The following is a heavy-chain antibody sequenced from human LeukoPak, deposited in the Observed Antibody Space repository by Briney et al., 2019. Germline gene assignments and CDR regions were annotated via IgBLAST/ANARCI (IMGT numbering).Heavy chain of an antibody. CDR3: ARDLESDEGDYGDVLPGY. CDR1: GYTFSKFV. V-gene: IGHV1-18*01. D-gene: IGHD4-17*01. J-gene: IGHJ4*02. Sequence: ASVKVSCKTSGYTFSKFVITWVRQAPGQGLESMGWISVHHGTTHYVEKFHDRLTLTTDTSTRAAYMELKSLTSDDTAVYYCARDLESDEGDYGDVLPGYWGQGTLVTVS. CDR2: ISVHHGTT.